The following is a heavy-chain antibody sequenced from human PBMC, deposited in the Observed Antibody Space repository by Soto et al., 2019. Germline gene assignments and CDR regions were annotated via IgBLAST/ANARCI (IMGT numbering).Heavy chain of an antibody. CDR1: GFTFSSYA. J-gene: IGHJ4*02. D-gene: IGHD3-3*01. CDR3: AKDFRTDDFWSGPFDY. CDR2: ISGSGGST. V-gene: IGHV3-23*01. Sequence: GGSLRLSCAASGFTFSSYAMSWVRQAPGKGLEWVSAISGSGGSTYYADSVKGRFTISRDNSKNTLYLQMNSLRAEDTAVYYCAKDFRTDDFWSGPFDYWGQGTLVTVSS.